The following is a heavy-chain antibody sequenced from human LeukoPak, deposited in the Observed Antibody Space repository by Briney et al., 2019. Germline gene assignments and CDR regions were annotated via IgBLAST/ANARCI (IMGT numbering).Heavy chain of an antibody. CDR2: ISYSGST. V-gene: IGHV4-39*01. Sequence: SETLSLTCTVSGGSISSTSYYWGWIRQPPGKRLEWIGVISYSGSTYYNPSLKSRVTISVDTSKNQFSLKLTSVTAADTAVYYCGRVILGEAKSPIDCWGQGTLVTVSS. J-gene: IGHJ4*02. CDR1: GGSISSTSYY. CDR3: GRVILGEAKSPIDC. D-gene: IGHD3-10*01.